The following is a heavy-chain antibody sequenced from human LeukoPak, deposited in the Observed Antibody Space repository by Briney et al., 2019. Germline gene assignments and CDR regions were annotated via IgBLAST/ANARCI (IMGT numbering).Heavy chain of an antibody. CDR3: ARDLRGIVAPPR. CDR1: GDSISSPKW. CDR2: VYHSGSA. V-gene: IGHV4-4*02. D-gene: IGHD2-15*01. J-gene: IGHJ4*02. Sequence: PSGTLSLTCAVSGDSISSPKWWSWVRQPPGKGLEWIGEVYHSGSANYNPSVKSRVTISVVKSKNQFSLRLTSATAADTAVYYCARDLRGIVAPPRWGQGTLVSVSS.